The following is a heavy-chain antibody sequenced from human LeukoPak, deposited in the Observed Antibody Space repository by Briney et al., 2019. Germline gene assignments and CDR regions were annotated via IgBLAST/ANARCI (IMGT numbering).Heavy chain of an antibody. V-gene: IGHV3-74*01. J-gene: IGHJ4*02. D-gene: IGHD2-2*01. Sequence: GGSLRLSCAASGFTFSNYWMHWVRQAPGKGLVWVSRINSDGSTTSYADSVKGRFTISRDNAKNTLYLQMNSLRAEDTAVYYCARDRSKAFVVVPAAIDYWGQGTLVTVSS. CDR2: INSDGSTT. CDR1: GFTFSNYW. CDR3: ARDRSKAFVVVPAAIDY.